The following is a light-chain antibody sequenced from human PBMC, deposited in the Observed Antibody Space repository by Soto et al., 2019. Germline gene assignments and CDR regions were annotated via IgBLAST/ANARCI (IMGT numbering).Light chain of an antibody. CDR2: DAS. CDR3: QKRINWSFLT. J-gene: IGKJ4*01. Sequence: EIVLTQSPATLSLSPGERATLSCRASQSVSSYLAWYQQKPGQAPRLLIYDASNRATGIPARFSGSESGTAVALTISSRAPDDFAVQSWQKRINWSFLTFGGVTKVEIK. V-gene: IGKV3-11*01. CDR1: QSVSSY.